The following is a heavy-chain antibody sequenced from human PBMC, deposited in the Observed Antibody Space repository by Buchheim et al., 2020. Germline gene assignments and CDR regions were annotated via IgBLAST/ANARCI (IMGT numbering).Heavy chain of an antibody. Sequence: EVQLVESGRGLVQPGGSLRLSCAASGFTVSSNYMSWVRQAPGKGLEWVSVIYSGGSTYYADSVKGRFTISRDNSKNTLYLQMNSLRAEDTAVYYCARVIYDSSGYYSYFDYWGQGTL. J-gene: IGHJ4*02. V-gene: IGHV3-66*01. CDR3: ARVIYDSSGYYSYFDY. CDR2: IYSGGST. D-gene: IGHD3-22*01. CDR1: GFTVSSNY.